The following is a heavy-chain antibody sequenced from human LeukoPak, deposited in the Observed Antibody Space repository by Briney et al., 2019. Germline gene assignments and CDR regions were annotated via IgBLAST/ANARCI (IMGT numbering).Heavy chain of an antibody. V-gene: IGHV3-30*04. D-gene: IGHD3-10*01. CDR2: ISYDGSNK. CDR1: GFIFSSYV. Sequence: GGSLRLSCAASGFIFSSYVMQWVRQAPGKGLEWVAVISYDGSNKYYADSVKGRFTISRDNSKNTLYLQMNSLRAEDTAVYYCARDIIYYGSGSYMDVWGKGTTVTVSS. CDR3: ARDIIYYGSGSYMDV. J-gene: IGHJ6*04.